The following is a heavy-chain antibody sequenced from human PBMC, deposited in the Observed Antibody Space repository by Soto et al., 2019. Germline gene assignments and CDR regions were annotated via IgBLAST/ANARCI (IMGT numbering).Heavy chain of an antibody. CDR2: IIPIFDTP. CDR1: GGTFSDHS. V-gene: IGHV1-69*13. CDR3: ARGPTYYYYGMDA. Sequence: EASVKVSCKASGGTFSDHSITWLRQAPGQGLEWMGGIIPIFDTPKYAQKFRGRVTMNADESTSTAYMELSSLRSDDTAVYYCARGPTYYYYGMDAWGQGTTVTVSS. J-gene: IGHJ6*02.